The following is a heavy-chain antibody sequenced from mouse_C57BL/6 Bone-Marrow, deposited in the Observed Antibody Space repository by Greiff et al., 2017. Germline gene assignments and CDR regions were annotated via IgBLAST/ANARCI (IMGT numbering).Heavy chain of an antibody. V-gene: IGHV1-69*01. J-gene: IGHJ1*03. Sequence: QVQLQQPGAELVMPGASVKLSCKASGYTFTSYWMHWVKQRPGQGLEWIGEIDPSDSYTNYNQKFKGKSTLTVDKSSSTAYMQLSSLTSEYSAVYYCAKEVYYGSGYDWYFDVWGTGTTVTVSS. CDR3: AKEVYYGSGYDWYFDV. CDR2: IDPSDSYT. CDR1: GYTFTSYW. D-gene: IGHD1-1*01.